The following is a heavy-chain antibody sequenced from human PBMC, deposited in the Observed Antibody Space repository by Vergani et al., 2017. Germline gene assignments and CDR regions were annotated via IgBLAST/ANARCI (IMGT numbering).Heavy chain of an antibody. J-gene: IGHJ4*02. V-gene: IGHV3-33*01. D-gene: IGHD6-13*01. Sequence: WGRRGPGKGLEWVAVIWYDGSNKYYADSVKGRFTISRDNSKNTLYLQMNSLRAEDTAVYYCARDRIAAAGNLDYWGQGTLVTVSS. CDR3: ARDRIAAAGNLDY. CDR2: IWYDGSNK.